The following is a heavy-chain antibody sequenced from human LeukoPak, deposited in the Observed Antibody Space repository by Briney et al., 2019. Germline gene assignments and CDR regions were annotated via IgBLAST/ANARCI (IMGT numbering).Heavy chain of an antibody. Sequence: PGGSLRLSCAASGFTVSSNYMSWVRQAPGKGLEWVSVIYSDGSTYYADSVKGRFTFSRDNSKNTLYLQMNSLRAEDTAVYYCARDGVGRSSSPTRGFDYWGQGTLVTVSS. V-gene: IGHV3-53*05. J-gene: IGHJ4*02. CDR1: GFTVSSNY. D-gene: IGHD6-13*01. CDR2: IYSDGST. CDR3: ARDGVGRSSSPTRGFDY.